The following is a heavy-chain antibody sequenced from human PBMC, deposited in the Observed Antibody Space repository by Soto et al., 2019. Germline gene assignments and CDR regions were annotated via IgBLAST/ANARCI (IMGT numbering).Heavy chain of an antibody. CDR3: ARGVYGDYDPNFDY. CDR1: GGTFSSYA. V-gene: IGHV1-69*12. CDR2: IIPIFGTA. D-gene: IGHD4-17*01. Sequence: QVQLVQSGAEVTKPGSSVKVSCKASGGTFSSYAISWVRQAPGQGLEWMGGIIPIFGTANYAQKFQGRVTITADESTSTAYMELSSLRSEDTAVYYCARGVYGDYDPNFDYWGQGTLVTVSS. J-gene: IGHJ4*02.